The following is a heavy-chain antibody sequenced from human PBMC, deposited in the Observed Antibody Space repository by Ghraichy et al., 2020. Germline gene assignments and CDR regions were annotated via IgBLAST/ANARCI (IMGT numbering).Heavy chain of an antibody. Sequence: GESLNISCAASGLTFSSYAMSWVRQAPGKGLEWVSAILPSGDTTYYADSVKGRFTISRDNSKNTLYLEMNSLRAEDTAVYYCVRDSSGYNWYFDLWGRGTLVTVSS. CDR3: VRDSSGYNWYFDL. D-gene: IGHD6-19*01. J-gene: IGHJ2*01. V-gene: IGHV3-23*01. CDR1: GLTFSSYA. CDR2: ILPSGDTT.